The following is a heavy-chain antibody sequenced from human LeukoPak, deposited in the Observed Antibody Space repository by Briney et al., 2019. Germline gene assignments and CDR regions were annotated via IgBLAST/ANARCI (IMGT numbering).Heavy chain of an antibody. V-gene: IGHV3-21*04. CDR2: ITSSSSYT. J-gene: IGHJ6*03. CDR1: GFTFSSYN. D-gene: IGHD3-22*01. Sequence: PGGSLRLSCAAAGFTFSSYNMNWVRQAPGKGLEWVSSITSSSSYTFYADSVKGRFTISRDNSKNTLYLQMNSLRAEDTAVYYCARGEYDSSGYSYYYYYYMDVWGKGTTVTISS. CDR3: ARGEYDSSGYSYYYYYYMDV.